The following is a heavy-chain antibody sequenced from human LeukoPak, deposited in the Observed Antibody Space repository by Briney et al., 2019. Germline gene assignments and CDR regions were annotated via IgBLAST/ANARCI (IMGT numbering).Heavy chain of an antibody. CDR3: ARGWVTTPYYYYMDV. V-gene: IGHV4-34*01. Sequence: PSETLSLTCAVYGGSFSCYYWSWIRQPPGKGLEWIGEINHSGSTNYNPSLKSRVTISVAKNQFSLKLSSVTAADTAVYYCARGWVTTPYYYYMDVWGKGTTVTVSS. D-gene: IGHD2-21*02. CDR2: INHSGST. J-gene: IGHJ6*03. CDR1: GGSFSCYY.